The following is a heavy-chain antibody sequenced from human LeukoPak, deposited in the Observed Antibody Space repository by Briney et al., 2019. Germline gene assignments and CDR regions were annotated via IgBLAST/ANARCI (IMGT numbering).Heavy chain of an antibody. J-gene: IGHJ4*02. Sequence: PSETLSLTCTVSGGSISSGSYYWSWIRQPAGKGLEWIGRIYTSGGTNYNPSLKSRVTISVDTSKNQFSLKLSSVTAADTAVYYCAREGPYAVDYWGQGTLVTVSS. CDR1: GGSISSGSYY. CDR3: AREGPYAVDY. D-gene: IGHD2-2*01. V-gene: IGHV4-61*02. CDR2: IYTSGGT.